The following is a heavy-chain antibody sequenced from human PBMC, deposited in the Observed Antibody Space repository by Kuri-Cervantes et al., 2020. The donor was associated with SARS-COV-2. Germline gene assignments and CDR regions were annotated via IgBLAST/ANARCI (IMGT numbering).Heavy chain of an antibody. Sequence: ETLSLTCVVSGFNFSPYPMNWVRQAPGKGLEWVAYIHGTRNIIYYADSVKGRFTVSRDNARNSLFLQMSSLRAGDTALYYCARDQRNANWDYWGQGTLVTVSS. J-gene: IGHJ4*02. CDR2: IHGTRNII. V-gene: IGHV3-48*01. CDR3: ARDQRNANWDY. CDR1: GFNFSPYP. D-gene: IGHD2-2*01.